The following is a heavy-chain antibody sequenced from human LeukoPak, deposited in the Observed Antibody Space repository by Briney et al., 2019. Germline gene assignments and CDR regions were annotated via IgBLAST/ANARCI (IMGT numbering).Heavy chain of an antibody. CDR3: AKVDGITIFEVFDY. CDR1: GFTFSSYS. CDR2: ISSSSSYI. J-gene: IGHJ4*02. Sequence: GGSLRLSCAASGFTFSSYSMNWVRQAPGKGLEWVSSISSSSSYIYYADSVKGRFTISRDNAKNSLYLQMNSLRAEDTAVYYCAKVDGITIFEVFDYWGQGTLVTVSS. D-gene: IGHD3-3*01. V-gene: IGHV3-21*01.